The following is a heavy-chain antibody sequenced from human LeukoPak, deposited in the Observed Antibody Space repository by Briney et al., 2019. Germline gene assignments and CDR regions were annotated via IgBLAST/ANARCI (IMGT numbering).Heavy chain of an antibody. Sequence: GGSLRLSCAASGFTFSSYATTWVRQAPGRGLEWVSTISGSGDSTCYADSVKGRFTISRDNSENTLDLQMNSLRAEDTAIYYCAKDQGDSGYYSIDYWGQGTLVTVSS. V-gene: IGHV3-23*01. CDR2: ISGSGDST. J-gene: IGHJ4*02. CDR1: GFTFSSYA. D-gene: IGHD5-12*01. CDR3: AKDQGDSGYYSIDY.